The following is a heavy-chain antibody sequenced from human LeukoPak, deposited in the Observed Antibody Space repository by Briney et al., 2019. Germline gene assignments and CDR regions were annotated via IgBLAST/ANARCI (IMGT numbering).Heavy chain of an antibody. D-gene: IGHD1-1*01. J-gene: IGHJ4*02. Sequence: KLQGRVTMTTDTSTSTAFMDLRSLRSDDTAVYYCARLRAIAHNIDYWGQGTLVTVSS. V-gene: IGHV1-18*01. CDR3: ARLRAIAHNIDY.